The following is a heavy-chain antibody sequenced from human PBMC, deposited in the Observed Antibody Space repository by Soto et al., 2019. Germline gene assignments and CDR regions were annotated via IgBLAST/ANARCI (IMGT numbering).Heavy chain of an antibody. Sequence: PSETLSLTCTVSGGSISSGGYYWSWIRQHPGKGLEWIGYIYYSGSTYYNPSLKSRVTISVDTSKNQFSLKLSSVTAADTAVYYCARDTYYYDSSGYPDPYYYYGMDVWGQGTTVTVSS. D-gene: IGHD3-22*01. J-gene: IGHJ6*02. CDR2: IYYSGST. CDR3: ARDTYYYDSSGYPDPYYYYGMDV. V-gene: IGHV4-31*03. CDR1: GGSISSGGYY.